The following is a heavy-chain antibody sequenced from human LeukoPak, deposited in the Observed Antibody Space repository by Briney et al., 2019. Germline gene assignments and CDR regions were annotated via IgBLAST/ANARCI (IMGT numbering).Heavy chain of an antibody. CDR2: ISGSGGST. Sequence: KSGGSLRLSCAASGFTFSSYAMSWVRQAPGKGLEWVSAISGSGGSTYYADSVKGRFTISRDNSKNTLYLQMNSLRAEDTAVYYCAKGGSSSWYGLDYWGQGTLVTVSS. V-gene: IGHV3-23*01. J-gene: IGHJ4*02. CDR1: GFTFSSYA. CDR3: AKGGSSSWYGLDY. D-gene: IGHD6-13*01.